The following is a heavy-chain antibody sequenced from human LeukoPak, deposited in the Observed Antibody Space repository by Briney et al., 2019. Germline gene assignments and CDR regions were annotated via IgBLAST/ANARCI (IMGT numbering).Heavy chain of an antibody. D-gene: IGHD3-9*01. CDR3: ARQYYDFMTGYFTINWFDP. CDR1: GGSISSSSYC. V-gene: IGHV4-39*01. J-gene: IGHJ5*02. Sequence: PSETLSLTCTVSGGSISSSSYCWGWIRQPPGKGLEWIGSIYYSGSTYYNPSLKSRVTISVDTSKNQFSLKLNSVTAADTAVYYCARQYYDFMTGYFTINWFDPWGQGTLVTVSS. CDR2: IYYSGST.